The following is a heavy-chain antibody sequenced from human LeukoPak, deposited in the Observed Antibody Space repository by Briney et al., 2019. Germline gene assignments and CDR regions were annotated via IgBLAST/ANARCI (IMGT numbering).Heavy chain of an antibody. CDR2: VYPSGET. CDR1: GGSLSNYY. J-gene: IGHJ3*01. D-gene: IGHD3-22*01. V-gene: IGHV4-4*07. Sequence: SETLSLTCTVSGGSLSNYYWSWIRQPAGKGLEWIGRVYPSGETNYNPSLKSRLSMSVDTSKSRFSLRLSSVTAADSAVYYCARGAYYYDSSGWDTWGQGTMVTVSS. CDR3: ARGAYYYDSSGWDT.